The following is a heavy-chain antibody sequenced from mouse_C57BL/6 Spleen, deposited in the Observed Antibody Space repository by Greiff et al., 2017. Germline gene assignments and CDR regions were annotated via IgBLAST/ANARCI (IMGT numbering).Heavy chain of an antibody. J-gene: IGHJ1*03. Sequence: QVQLQQPGAELVKPGASVKLSCKASGYTFTSYWMQWVKQRPGQGLEWIGEIDPSDSYTNYNQKFKGKATLTVDTSSSTAYMQLSSLTSEDSAVYCCARGRGPHWYFDVWGTGTTVTVSS. CDR1: GYTFTSYW. CDR3: ARGRGPHWYFDV. V-gene: IGHV1-50*01. CDR2: IDPSDSYT. D-gene: IGHD3-3*01.